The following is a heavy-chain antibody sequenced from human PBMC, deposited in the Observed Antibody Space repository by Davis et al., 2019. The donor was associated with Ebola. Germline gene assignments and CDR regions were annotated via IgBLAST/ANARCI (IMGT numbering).Heavy chain of an antibody. CDR2: ISAYNGNT. J-gene: IGHJ4*02. CDR3: ARAIWGSGADY. D-gene: IGHD3-16*01. Sequence: AASVKVSCKASGFTLANYAIHWVRQAPGQGLEWMGWISAYNGNTNYAQKLQGRVTMTTDTSTSTAYMELRSLRSDDTAVYYCARAIWGSGADYWGQGTLVTVSS. V-gene: IGHV1-18*01. CDR1: GFTLANYA.